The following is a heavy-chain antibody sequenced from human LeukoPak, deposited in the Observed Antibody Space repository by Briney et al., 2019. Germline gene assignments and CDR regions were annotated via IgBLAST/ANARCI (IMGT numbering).Heavy chain of an antibody. CDR2: VSAYNGNT. J-gene: IGHJ4*02. CDR1: GYTFTIYG. CDR3: ARVGYDSSGYYYELFDY. D-gene: IGHD3-22*01. Sequence: ASVNVSCKASGYTFTIYGISWVRQAPGQGLEWMGWVSAYNGNTNYAQKLQGRVTMTTDTSTSTAYMELRSLRSDDTAIYYCARVGYDSSGYYYELFDYWGQGTLVTVSS. V-gene: IGHV1-18*01.